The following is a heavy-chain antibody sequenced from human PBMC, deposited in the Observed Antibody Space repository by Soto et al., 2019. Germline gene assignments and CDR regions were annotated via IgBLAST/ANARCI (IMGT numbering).Heavy chain of an antibody. CDR2: IIPILGIA. CDR1: GGTFSSYT. CDR3: ASGRGGQNLDY. V-gene: IGHV1-69*02. D-gene: IGHD3-16*01. J-gene: IGHJ4*02. Sequence: QVQLVQSGAEVKKPGSSVKVSCKASGGTFSSYTISWVRQAPGQGLEWMGRIIPILGIANYAQKFQGRVTITAAKYKSDAYMELSRLRAEDTAVYYWASGRGGQNLDYWGQGTLVTVSS.